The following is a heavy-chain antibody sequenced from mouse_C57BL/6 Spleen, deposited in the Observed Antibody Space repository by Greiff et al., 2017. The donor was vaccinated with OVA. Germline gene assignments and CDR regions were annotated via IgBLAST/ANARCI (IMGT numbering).Heavy chain of an antibody. V-gene: IGHV1-22*01. Sequence: VQLQQSGPELVKPGASVKMSCKASGYTFTDYYMHWVKQSHGKSLEWIGYINPNNGDTNSNQKFKGKATLTVNKSSSTAYMELRSLTSEDSAVYYCARENIGNGSWFAYWGQGTLVTVSA. D-gene: IGHD1-2*01. CDR1: GYTFTDYY. CDR3: ARENIGNGSWFAY. J-gene: IGHJ3*01. CDR2: INPNNGDT.